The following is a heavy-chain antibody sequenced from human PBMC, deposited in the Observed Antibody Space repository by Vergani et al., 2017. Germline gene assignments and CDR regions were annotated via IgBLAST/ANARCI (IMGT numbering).Heavy chain of an antibody. J-gene: IGHJ6*02. V-gene: IGHV3-13*01. Sequence: EVQLVESGGGLVQPGGSLRLSCAASGFTFSSYDMHWVRHATGKGLEWVSAIGSAGDTYSPGSVKGRFTISRENAKYSLYLQINCRRAGDTAVYSCARVCIGGSLYSGDYYDCMDVWGQGTTVTVSS. CDR3: ARVCIGGSLYSGDYYDCMDV. CDR2: IGSAGDT. D-gene: IGHD2-15*01. CDR1: GFTFSSYD.